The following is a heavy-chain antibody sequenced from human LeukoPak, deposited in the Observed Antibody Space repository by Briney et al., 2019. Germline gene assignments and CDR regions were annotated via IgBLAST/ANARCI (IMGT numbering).Heavy chain of an antibody. CDR3: AREVKQQLVHDYYYYYMDV. V-gene: IGHV4-59*12. CDR1: GGSISHYY. D-gene: IGHD6-13*01. J-gene: IGHJ6*03. Sequence: SETLSLTCTVSGGSISHYYWSWIRQPPGKGPEWIGYIYYTGTTNYNPSLKSRVTISVDTSKNQFSLKLNSVTAADTAVYYCAREVKQQLVHDYYYYYMDVWGKGTTVTVSS. CDR2: IYYTGTT.